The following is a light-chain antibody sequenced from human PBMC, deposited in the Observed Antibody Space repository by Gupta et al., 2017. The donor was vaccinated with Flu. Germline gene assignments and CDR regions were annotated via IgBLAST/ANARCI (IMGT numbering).Light chain of an antibody. CDR3: QQYGSSPRT. CDR1: QSDSSSY. J-gene: IGKJ1*01. Sequence: EMVLTQSPGTLSLSPGERATLSCRASQSDSSSYLAWYQQKPGQAPRRLIYGASSRDTGIPDRFSGSGSGTDFTLTISRLEPEDVAVYYCQQYGSSPRTFGQGTKVEIK. CDR2: GAS. V-gene: IGKV3-20*01.